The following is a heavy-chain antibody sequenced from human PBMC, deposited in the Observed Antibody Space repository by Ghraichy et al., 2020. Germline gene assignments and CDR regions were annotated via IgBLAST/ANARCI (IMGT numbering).Heavy chain of an antibody. D-gene: IGHD3-3*01. CDR1: GGIFSSHG. V-gene: IGHV1-69*13. Sequence: SVKVSCKVSGGIFSSHGISWVRQAPGQGLEWMGGILPMFATPLYAPNFQGRATISVDASTTTAYMELRSLTSEDTAMYFCARNATYSDFWSGYYPYWGQGTLVTVSS. J-gene: IGHJ4*02. CDR3: ARNATYSDFWSGYYPY. CDR2: ILPMFATP.